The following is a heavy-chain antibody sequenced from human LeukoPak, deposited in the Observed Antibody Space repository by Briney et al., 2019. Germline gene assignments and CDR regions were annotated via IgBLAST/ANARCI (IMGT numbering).Heavy chain of an antibody. D-gene: IGHD6-19*01. V-gene: IGHV1-69*13. J-gene: IGHJ4*02. CDR2: IIPIFGTA. Sequence: SVKVSCKASGGTFSSYAISWVRQAPGQGLEWMGGIIPIFGTANYAQKFQGRVTITADESTSTAYMELSSLRSEDTAVYYCARDNWVSRDHSIGWYDYWGQGTLVTVSS. CDR3: ARDNWVSRDHSIGWYDY. CDR1: GGTFSSYA.